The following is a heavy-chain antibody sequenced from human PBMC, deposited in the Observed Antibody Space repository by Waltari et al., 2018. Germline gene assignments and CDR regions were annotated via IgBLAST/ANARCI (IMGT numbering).Heavy chain of an antibody. CDR2: IHHPGTT. D-gene: IGHD2-15*01. CDR3: ARGGYHPANFDF. J-gene: IGHJ4*02. V-gene: IGHV4-38-2*01. CDR1: GYSISNNYY. Sequence: QMHLQESGPGLVKPSETLSLTCALSGYSISNNYYWAWIRPSPEKGLEWMGAIHHPGTTYYTPSLTSRITMSVDTPNNQFSLKLNSVTAADTAVYYCARGGYHPANFDFWGQGILVTVSS.